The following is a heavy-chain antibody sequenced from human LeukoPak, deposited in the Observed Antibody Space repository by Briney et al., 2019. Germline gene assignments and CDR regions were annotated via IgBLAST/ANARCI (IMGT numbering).Heavy chain of an antibody. CDR1: GGSISSYY. CDR3: ARAPRYYYYYYMDV. CDR2: IYYSGST. Sequence: SETLSLTCTVSGGSISSYYWSWIWQPPGKGLEWIGYIYYSGSTNYNPSLKSRVTISVDTSKNQFSLKLSSVTAADTAVYYCARAPRYYYYYYMDVWGKGTTVTVSS. J-gene: IGHJ6*03. V-gene: IGHV4-59*01.